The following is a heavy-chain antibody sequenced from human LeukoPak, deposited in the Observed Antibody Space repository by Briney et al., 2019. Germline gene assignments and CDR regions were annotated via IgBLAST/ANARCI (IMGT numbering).Heavy chain of an antibody. CDR1: GGSISSYY. Sequence: PSETLSLTCTVSGGSISSYYWSWIRQPPGKGLEWIGYIYNSGSANYNPSLKSRVTTSLDTSKNQFSLKLTSVTAADTAVYYCARGASYTSTSYFFDYWGQGTLVTVSS. D-gene: IGHD6-13*01. V-gene: IGHV4-59*01. CDR3: ARGASYTSTSYFFDY. J-gene: IGHJ4*02. CDR2: IYNSGSA.